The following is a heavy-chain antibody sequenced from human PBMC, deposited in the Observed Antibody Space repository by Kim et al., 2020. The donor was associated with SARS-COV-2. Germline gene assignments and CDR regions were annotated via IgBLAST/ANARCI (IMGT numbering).Heavy chain of an antibody. J-gene: IGHJ4*02. V-gene: IGHV3-33*01. CDR3: ARDFTDDYFDY. CDR1: GFTFNAYS. Sequence: GGSLRLSCAASGFTFNAYSMHWVRQPPGKGLEWVAVIWYDENKKYYADSVKGRFIISRDNSKNTLYLQMNSLKAEDTAVYYCARDFTDDYFDYWGQGTVV. CDR2: IWYDENKK.